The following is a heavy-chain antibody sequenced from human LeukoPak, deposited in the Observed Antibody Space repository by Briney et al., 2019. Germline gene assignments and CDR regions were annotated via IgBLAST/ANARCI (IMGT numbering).Heavy chain of an antibody. CDR1: GGTFSSYA. V-gene: IGHV1-69*05. CDR2: IIPIFGTA. Sequence: SVKVSCKASGGTFSSYAISWVRQAPGQGLEWMGGIIPIFGTANYAQKFQGRVTITTDESTSTAYMELSSLRSEGTAVYYCGEGPAVYCSGGSCYSEPSNYYYMAVWGKGTTVTVS. D-gene: IGHD2-15*01. J-gene: IGHJ6*03. CDR3: GEGPAVYCSGGSCYSEPSNYYYMAV.